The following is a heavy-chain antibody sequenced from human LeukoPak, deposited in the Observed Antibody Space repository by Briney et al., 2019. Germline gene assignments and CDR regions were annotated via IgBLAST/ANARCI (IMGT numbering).Heavy chain of an antibody. CDR2: ISSSSHYI. V-gene: IGHV3-21*04. J-gene: IGHJ4*02. CDR1: GFTFSSYN. Sequence: GGSLRLSCAASGFTFSSYNMNWVRQAPGKGLEWVSSISSSSHYIYYADSVKGRFTISRDNSKNTLYLQMNSLRAEDTAVYYCAKDDGYSSVYYFDYWGQGTLVTVSS. CDR3: AKDDGYSSVYYFDY. D-gene: IGHD6-19*01.